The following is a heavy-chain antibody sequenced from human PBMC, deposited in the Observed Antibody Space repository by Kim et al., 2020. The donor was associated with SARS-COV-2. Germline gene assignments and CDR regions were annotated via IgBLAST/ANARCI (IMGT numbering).Heavy chain of an antibody. CDR2: ISAYNGNT. J-gene: IGHJ5*02. CDR1: GYTFTSYG. Sequence: ASVKVSCKASGYTFTSYGISWVRQAPGQGLEWMGWISAYNGNTNYAQKLQGRVTMTTDTSTSTAYMELRSLRSDDTAVYYCASLDRGWSRFDPWGQGTLVTVSS. D-gene: IGHD6-19*01. CDR3: ASLDRGWSRFDP. V-gene: IGHV1-18*01.